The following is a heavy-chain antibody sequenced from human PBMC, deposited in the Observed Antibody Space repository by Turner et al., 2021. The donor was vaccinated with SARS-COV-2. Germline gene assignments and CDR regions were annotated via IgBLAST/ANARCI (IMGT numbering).Heavy chain of an antibody. CDR1: GFTFSIYW. CDR3: AREGHTAMGVFFDY. CDR2: INSDGSST. D-gene: IGHD5-18*01. V-gene: IGHV3-74*01. Sequence: EVQLVESGGGLVQSGGSLRLPCAASGFTFSIYWMHWVRQAPGKGRVWVSRINSDGSSTSYADSVKGRFTISRDNAKNTLYLQMNSLRAEDTAVYYCAREGHTAMGVFFDYWGQGTLVTVSS. J-gene: IGHJ4*02.